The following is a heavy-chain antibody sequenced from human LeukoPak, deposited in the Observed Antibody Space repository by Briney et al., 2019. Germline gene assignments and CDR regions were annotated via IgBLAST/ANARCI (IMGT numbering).Heavy chain of an antibody. J-gene: IGHJ4*02. V-gene: IGHV3-9*01. CDR3: AKESGTYYYFDY. CDR1: GFTFDDYH. CDR2: LSWNSQSI. Sequence: GGSLRLSCAASGFTFDDYHIHWVRQAPGKGLEWVAGLSWNSQSIGYADSVKGRFTISRDNAKNSLYLQMNNLRVEDTALYYCAKESGTYYYFDYWGQGTLVTVSS. D-gene: IGHD1-26*01.